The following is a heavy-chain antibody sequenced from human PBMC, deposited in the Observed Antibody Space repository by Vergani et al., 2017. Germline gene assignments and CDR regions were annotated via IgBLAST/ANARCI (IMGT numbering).Heavy chain of an antibody. Sequence: EVQLVESGGGLVQPGRSLRLSCAASGFTFDDYAMHWVRQAPGKGLEWVSGISWNSGSIGYADSVKGRFTISRDNAKNSLYLQMKSLRAEDTALYYCAKAINCSSTSCYAEYYYYGMDVWGQGTTVTVSS. D-gene: IGHD2-2*01. CDR3: AKAINCSSTSCYAEYYYYGMDV. V-gene: IGHV3-9*01. CDR2: ISWNSGSI. J-gene: IGHJ6*02. CDR1: GFTFDDYA.